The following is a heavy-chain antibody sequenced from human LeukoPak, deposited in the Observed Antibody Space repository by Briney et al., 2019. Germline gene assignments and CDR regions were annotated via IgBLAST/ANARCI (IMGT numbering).Heavy chain of an antibody. J-gene: IGHJ4*02. Sequence: PGGSLRLSCADSGFTVSINYMSWVRQAPGKGLEWVSVIYSGGNTYYADSVKGRFTISRDNSKNAVYLQMNSLRAEDTAVYYCARGETSSYDSWGQGTLVTVSS. CDR2: IYSGGNT. V-gene: IGHV3-53*01. CDR3: ARGETSSYDS. D-gene: IGHD2-2*01. CDR1: GFTVSINY.